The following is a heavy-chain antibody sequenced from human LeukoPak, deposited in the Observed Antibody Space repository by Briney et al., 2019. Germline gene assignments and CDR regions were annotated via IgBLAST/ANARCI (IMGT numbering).Heavy chain of an antibody. J-gene: IGHJ4*02. CDR2: INPSGGST. CDR1: GYTFTSYY. V-gene: IGHV1-46*01. CDR3: AREGGIAARPMDY. Sequence: GALTVSCKASGYTFTSYYIHWVRQAPGQGLEWMGIINPSGGSTSYAQKFQGRVTMTRDTSTSTVYMELSSLRSEDTAVYYCAREGGIAARPMDYWGQGTLVTVSS. D-gene: IGHD6-6*01.